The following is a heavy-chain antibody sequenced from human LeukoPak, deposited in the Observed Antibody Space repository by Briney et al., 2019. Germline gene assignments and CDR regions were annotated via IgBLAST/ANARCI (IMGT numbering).Heavy chain of an antibody. V-gene: IGHV1-69*05. J-gene: IGHJ6*03. CDR2: IILMFGTA. CDR3: ARGNKRISMVRGVSYYNYYYMDV. Sequence: ASVKVSCKASGGTFSSYAISWVRQAPGQGLEWMGGIILMFGTANYAQKFHGRVTITTDESTSTAYMELSSLRSEETAVYYCARGNKRISMVRGVSYYNYYYMDVWGKGTTVTVSS. CDR1: GGTFSSYA. D-gene: IGHD3-10*01.